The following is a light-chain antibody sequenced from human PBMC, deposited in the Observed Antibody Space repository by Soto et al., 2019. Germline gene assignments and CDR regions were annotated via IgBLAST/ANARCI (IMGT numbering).Light chain of an antibody. Sequence: DIQMTQSPSTLSSSLGDRVAITCRASQSISSWFAWYQQKPGKAPKLLIYDASSLESGVPSRFRGSGSGTEFTLTISSLQPDDFATYYCQQYNSYWTFGQGTKVDTK. CDR3: QQYNSYWT. CDR1: QSISSW. V-gene: IGKV1-5*01. CDR2: DAS. J-gene: IGKJ1*01.